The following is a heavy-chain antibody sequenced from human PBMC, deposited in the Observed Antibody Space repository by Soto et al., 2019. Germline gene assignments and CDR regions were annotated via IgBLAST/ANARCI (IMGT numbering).Heavy chain of an antibody. D-gene: IGHD6-19*01. CDR3: ARDGAVTGNINFDY. CDR2: INGGNGNT. CDR1: GYTFTNYA. V-gene: IGHV1-3*01. Sequence: ASVKVSCKASGYTFTNYAMHWVRQAPGQRPEWMGWINGGNGNTKYSQKFRDRVTITRDTSASTAHMELSSLTSEDAGVYYCARDGAVTGNINFDYWGQGTPVTVSS. J-gene: IGHJ4*02.